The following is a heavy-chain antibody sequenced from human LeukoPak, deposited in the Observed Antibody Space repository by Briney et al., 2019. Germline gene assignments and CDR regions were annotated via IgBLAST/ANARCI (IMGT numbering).Heavy chain of an antibody. Sequence: GASVKVSCKASGYTFTSYDINWVRQATGQGLEWMGWMNPNSGNTGYAQKFQGRVTMTRNTSISTAYMELSSLRSEDTAVYYCARLYSSSWYRDFDGFDYWGQGTLVTVSS. CDR2: MNPNSGNT. V-gene: IGHV1-8*01. CDR1: GYTFTSYD. J-gene: IGHJ4*02. D-gene: IGHD6-13*01. CDR3: ARLYSSSWYRDFDGFDY.